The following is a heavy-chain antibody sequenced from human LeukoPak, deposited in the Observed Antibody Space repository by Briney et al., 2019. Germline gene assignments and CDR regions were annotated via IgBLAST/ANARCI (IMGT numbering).Heavy chain of an antibody. CDR3: AKAIHSSSSGVVDY. CDR1: GFTFRNYW. V-gene: IGHV3-7*01. Sequence: GGSLRLSCAVSGFTFRNYWMSWVRQAPGKGLEWVANIKQDGSEKYYVDSVKGRFAISRDNVKNSLYLQMNSLRAEDTAVYYCAKAIHSSSSGVVDYWGQGTLVTVSS. D-gene: IGHD6-6*01. J-gene: IGHJ4*02. CDR2: IKQDGSEK.